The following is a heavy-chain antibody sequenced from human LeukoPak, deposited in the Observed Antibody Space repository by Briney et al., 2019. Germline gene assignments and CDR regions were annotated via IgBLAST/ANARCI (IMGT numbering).Heavy chain of an antibody. V-gene: IGHV1-18*01. CDR3: ARTTVTTYYLDY. CDR1: GYTFTTYG. CDR2: ISTYNTNS. D-gene: IGHD4-17*01. Sequence: ASVKVSCKASGYTFTTYGISWVRQAPGQGLEWMGWISTYNTNSNYAQKLQGRVTMTTDTSASTAYMELRSLRSDDTAVYYCARTTVTTYYLDYWGQGTLVTVSS. J-gene: IGHJ4*02.